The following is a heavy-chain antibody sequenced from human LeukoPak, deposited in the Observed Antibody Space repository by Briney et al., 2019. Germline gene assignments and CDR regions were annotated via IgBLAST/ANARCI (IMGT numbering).Heavy chain of an antibody. CDR3: SGSGDYWYFDL. D-gene: IGHD3-10*01. Sequence: SETLSLTCAVSGGSISSSTYYWGWIRQPPGKGLEWIGSIYYSGSTYYNPSLKSRVTISVDTSKNQFSLKLSSVTAADTAVYYCSGSGDYWYFDLWGRGALVTVSS. CDR2: IYYSGST. CDR1: GGSISSSTYY. J-gene: IGHJ2*01. V-gene: IGHV4-39*01.